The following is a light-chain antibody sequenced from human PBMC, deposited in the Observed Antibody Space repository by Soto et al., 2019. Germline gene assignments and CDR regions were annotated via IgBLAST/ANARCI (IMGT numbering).Light chain of an antibody. CDR2: GAS. Sequence: ELVMTQSPATLSVSPGERAALSCRASQSVSSNLAWYQQKPGQAPRLLIYGASTRATGIPARFSGSGSGTEFTLTISSLQSEYFAVYYCQQYNNWPSWTFGQGTKVEIK. CDR3: QQYNNWPSWT. J-gene: IGKJ1*01. CDR1: QSVSSN. V-gene: IGKV3-15*01.